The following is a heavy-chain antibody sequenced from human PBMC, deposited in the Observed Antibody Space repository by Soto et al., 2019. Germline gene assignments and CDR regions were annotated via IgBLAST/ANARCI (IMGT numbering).Heavy chain of an antibody. D-gene: IGHD3-22*01. V-gene: IGHV3-23*01. CDR3: AKYQPMTQPRPYFDY. CDR2: ISSSGVST. Sequence: EVQLLESGGDLIQPGGSLRLSCAASGFTFSSYAMSWVRQAPGKGLGWVSAISSSGVSTFYADSVKGRFTISRDNSRNTLYLQMNSLRAEDMAIYYCAKYQPMTQPRPYFDYWGQGTLVTVSS. CDR1: GFTFSSYA. J-gene: IGHJ4*02.